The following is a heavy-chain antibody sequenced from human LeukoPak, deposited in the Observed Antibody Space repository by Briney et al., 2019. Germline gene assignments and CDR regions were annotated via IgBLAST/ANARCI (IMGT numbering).Heavy chain of an antibody. D-gene: IGHD2-2*01. V-gene: IGHV4-61*01. Sequence: SETLSLTCTVSGGSVSSGSYYWSWIRQPPGKGLEWIGYIYYSGSTKYNPSLKSRVTISVDTSKNQFSLKLSSLTAADTAVYYCASSLYCSSTSCHGYYYYGMDVWGQGTTVTVSS. CDR1: GGSVSSGSYY. CDR2: IYYSGST. CDR3: ASSLYCSSTSCHGYYYYGMDV. J-gene: IGHJ6*02.